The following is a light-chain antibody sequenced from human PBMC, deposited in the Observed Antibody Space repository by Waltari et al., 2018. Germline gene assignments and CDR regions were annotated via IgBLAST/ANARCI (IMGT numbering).Light chain of an antibody. CDR3: QQYNNWPPRT. Sequence: EIVMMQSPATLSVSPGERATLPCRASQSVSSNLAWYQQKPGQAPRLLIYGASTRATGIPARFSGSGSGTEFTLTISSLQSEDFEVYYCQQYNNWPPRTFGQGTKVEIK. CDR1: QSVSSN. J-gene: IGKJ1*01. CDR2: GAS. V-gene: IGKV3D-15*01.